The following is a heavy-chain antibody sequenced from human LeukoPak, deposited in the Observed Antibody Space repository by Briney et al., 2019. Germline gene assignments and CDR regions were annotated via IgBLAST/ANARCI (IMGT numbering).Heavy chain of an antibody. CDR3: ARASPPATPTYYYYYYMDV. CDR1: GYTFTSYY. CDR2: INPSGGST. V-gene: IGHV1-46*01. Sequence: VASVKVSCKASGYTFTSYYMHWVRQAPGQGLEWMGIINPSGGSTSYAQKFQGRVTMTRDTSTSTVYMELSSLRSEDTAVYYCARASPPATPTYYYYYYMDVWGKGTTVTVSS. J-gene: IGHJ6*03. D-gene: IGHD2-2*01.